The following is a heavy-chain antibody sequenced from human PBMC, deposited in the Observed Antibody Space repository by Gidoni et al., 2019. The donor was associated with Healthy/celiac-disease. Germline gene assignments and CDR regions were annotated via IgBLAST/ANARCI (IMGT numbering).Heavy chain of an antibody. CDR1: GCSISSSSYY. J-gene: IGHJ5*02. D-gene: IGHD3-22*01. CDR3: ARHSMLWDSSGYPVNWFDP. Sequence: QLQLQESGPGLVKPSATLSLTCTVSGCSISSSSYYWGWIRQPPGKGLEWIGSIYYSGSTYYNPSLKSRVTISVDTSKNQFSLKLSSVTAADTAVYYCARHSMLWDSSGYPVNWFDPWGQGTLVTVSS. CDR2: IYYSGST. V-gene: IGHV4-39*01.